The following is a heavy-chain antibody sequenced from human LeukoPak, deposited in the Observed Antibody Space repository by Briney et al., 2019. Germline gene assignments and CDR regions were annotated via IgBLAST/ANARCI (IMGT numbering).Heavy chain of an antibody. V-gene: IGHV3-7*01. CDR1: GFTFSSYW. CDR3: ARDGNNWNYLYYFDY. CDR2: IKQDGSEK. D-gene: IGHD1-7*01. J-gene: IGHJ4*02. Sequence: GGSLRLSCAASGFTFSSYWMSWVRQAPGKGLEWVANIKQDGSEKYYVDSVKGRFTISRDKAKNSLYLQMNSLRAEDTAVYYCARDGNNWNYLYYFDYWGQGTLVTVSS.